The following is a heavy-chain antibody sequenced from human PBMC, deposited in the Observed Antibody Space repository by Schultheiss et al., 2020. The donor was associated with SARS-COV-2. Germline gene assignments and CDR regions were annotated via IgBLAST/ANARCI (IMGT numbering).Heavy chain of an antibody. Sequence: GESLKISCSASGFTFSSYAMHWVRQAPGKGLEYVSAISSNGGSTYYADSVKGRFTISRDNSKNTLYLQMSSLRAEDTAVYYCARSANYVLDIWGQGTVVTASS. CDR2: ISSNGGST. D-gene: IGHD3-10*02. CDR1: GFTFSSYA. CDR3: ARSANYVLDI. J-gene: IGHJ3*02. V-gene: IGHV3-64D*09.